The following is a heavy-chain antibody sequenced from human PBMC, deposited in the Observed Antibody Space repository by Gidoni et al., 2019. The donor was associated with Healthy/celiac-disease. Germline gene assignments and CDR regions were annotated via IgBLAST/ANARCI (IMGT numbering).Heavy chain of an antibody. D-gene: IGHD3-22*01. CDR3: ANEEYYYDSSGPTGWY. CDR2: ISGSGGST. J-gene: IGHJ4*02. V-gene: IGHV3-23*01. Sequence: EVQLLESGGGLVQPGGSLRLSCAAAGVTFSCYAMSWVRQAPGKGLEWVSAISGSGGSTYYADSVKGRFTISRDNSKNTLYLQMNSLRAEDTAVYYCANEEYYYDSSGPTGWYWGQGTLFTVSS. CDR1: GVTFSCYA.